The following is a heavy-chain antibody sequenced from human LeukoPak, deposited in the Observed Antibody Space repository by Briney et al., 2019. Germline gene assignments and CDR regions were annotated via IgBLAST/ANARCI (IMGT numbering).Heavy chain of an antibody. CDR2: IYYSGST. CDR3: ARCPAREPTLQH. J-gene: IGHJ1*01. D-gene: IGHD1-14*01. V-gene: IGHV4-30-4*01. Sequence: SETLSLTCTVSGGSISSYYWSWIRQPPGKGLEWIGYIYYSGSTYYNPSLKSRVTISVDTSKNQFSLKLSSVTAADTAVYYCARCPAREPTLQHWGQGTLVTVSS. CDR1: GGSISSYY.